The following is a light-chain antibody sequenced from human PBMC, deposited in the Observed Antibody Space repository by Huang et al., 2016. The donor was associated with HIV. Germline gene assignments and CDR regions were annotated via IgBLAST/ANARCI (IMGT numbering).Light chain of an antibody. Sequence: VIWMTQSPSLLAASTGDRVTITCRVSQDINTYLAWYQQKPGRAPTLIVHGASTFRNGVSSKFSATGSRTDFTLTINCLQSEDFATYYGQQYSMFPYTFGPGTKLELK. CDR2: GAS. CDR1: QDINTY. J-gene: IGKJ2*01. CDR3: QQYSMFPYT. V-gene: IGKV1D-8*01.